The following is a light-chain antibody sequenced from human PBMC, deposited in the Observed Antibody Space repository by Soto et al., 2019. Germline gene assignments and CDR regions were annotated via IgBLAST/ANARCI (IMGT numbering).Light chain of an antibody. V-gene: IGLV2-14*03. CDR2: DVA. Sequence: QSALTRPASVSGSPGQSITISCTGTSSDVGGYNYVSWYQQHPGKPPKLIIYDVANRPSGVSNRFSGSKSGSTASLIISRLQTEDEADYYCVSYTSNTTYVFGTGTKVTVL. J-gene: IGLJ1*01. CDR3: VSYTSNTTYV. CDR1: SSDVGGYNY.